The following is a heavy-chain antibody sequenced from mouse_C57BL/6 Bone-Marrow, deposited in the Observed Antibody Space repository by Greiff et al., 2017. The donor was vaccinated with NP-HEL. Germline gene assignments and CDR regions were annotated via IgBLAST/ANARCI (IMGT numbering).Heavy chain of an antibody. CDR3: ATDDYDAMDY. J-gene: IGHJ4*01. CDR1: GFPFTDYY. CDR2: INPNNGGT. Sequence: EVQLQQSGAELVKPGASVKLSCKASGFPFTDYYMPWVKQSPGQSLEWIGDINPNNGGTTYNQKFKGQATFTVDTSSSTAYLQLRSLTSDDSAVYYCATDDYDAMDYWGQGTSVTVAS. V-gene: IGHV1-26*01.